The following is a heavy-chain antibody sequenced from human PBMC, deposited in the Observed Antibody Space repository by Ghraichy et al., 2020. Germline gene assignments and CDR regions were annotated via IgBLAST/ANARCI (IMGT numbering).Heavy chain of an antibody. CDR1: GFTFSHYA. Sequence: GGSLRLSCAASGFTFSHYAMSWVRQAPGRGLEWVSVISGSGGSTYYADSVKGRFSISRDNSKNTLYLQMNSLRAEDRAVYYCAKSYRGKHGGWYLRGPYFDYWGQGTLVTVSS. CDR2: ISGSGGST. D-gene: IGHD6-19*01. V-gene: IGHV3-23*01. CDR3: AKSYRGKHGGWYLRGPYFDY. J-gene: IGHJ4*02.